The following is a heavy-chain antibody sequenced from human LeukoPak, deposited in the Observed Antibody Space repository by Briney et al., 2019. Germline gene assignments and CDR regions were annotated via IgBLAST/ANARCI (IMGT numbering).Heavy chain of an antibody. Sequence: PGGSLRLSCAASGFTFSSYEMNWVRQAPGKGLEWVSSISSSGSYIYYADSVKGRFTLSRDNDEKSLYLQMNSLRAEDTAVYYCAREYSSSSDRLDYWGQGTLVTVSS. V-gene: IGHV3-21*01. CDR2: ISSSGSYI. CDR3: AREYSSSSDRLDY. J-gene: IGHJ4*02. CDR1: GFTFSSYE. D-gene: IGHD6-6*01.